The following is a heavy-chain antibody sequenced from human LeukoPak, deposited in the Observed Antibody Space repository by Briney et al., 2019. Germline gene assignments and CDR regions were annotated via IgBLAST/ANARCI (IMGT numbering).Heavy chain of an antibody. CDR3: TTDWWASGWYHEYYFHY. D-gene: IGHD6-19*01. CDR2: IXSKTDGGTT. Sequence: GGSXXLXXAXXGFTFSNAXMSWVRQAPGKGVEWVGGIXSKTDGGTTDYAAPGKGKFTSERDEKKKKMNMQIHRLKNEDTAVYYCTTDWWASGWYHEYYFHYWGQGTLVTVSS. J-gene: IGHJ4*02. V-gene: IGHV3-15*01. CDR1: GFTFSNAX.